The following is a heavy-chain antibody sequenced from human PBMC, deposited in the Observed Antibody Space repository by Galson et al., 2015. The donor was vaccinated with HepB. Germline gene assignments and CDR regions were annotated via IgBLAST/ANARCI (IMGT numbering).Heavy chain of an antibody. D-gene: IGHD3-9*01. CDR2: INPNSGGT. CDR1: GYTFTGYY. J-gene: IGHJ6*02. Sequence: SVKVSCKASGYTFTGYYMHWVRQAPGQGLEWMGWINPNSGGTNYAQKFRGWVTMTRDTSISTAYMELSRLRSDDTAVYYCARDFASGNYDILTGYYLYYYGMDVWGQGTTVTVSS. V-gene: IGHV1-2*04. CDR3: ARDFASGNYDILTGYYLYYYGMDV.